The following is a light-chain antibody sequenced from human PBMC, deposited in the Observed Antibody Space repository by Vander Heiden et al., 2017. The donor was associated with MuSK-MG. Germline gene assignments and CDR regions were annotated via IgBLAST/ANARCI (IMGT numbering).Light chain of an antibody. J-gene: IGLJ3*02. CDR2: RSH. CDR1: SPSIGSNF. Sequence: QSVLTQPPSASGTPGQGVTISCSGSSPSIGSNFVSWYQQPPGTAPKLLIYRSHQRPAGVPDRFSGSKSGTSASLAISGLRSEDEADYYCADWDDSLNMWVFGGGTKLTVL. CDR3: ADWDDSLNMWV. V-gene: IGLV1-47*01.